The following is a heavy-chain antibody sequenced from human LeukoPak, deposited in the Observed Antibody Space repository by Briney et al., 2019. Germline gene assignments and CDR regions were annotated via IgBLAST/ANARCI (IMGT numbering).Heavy chain of an antibody. D-gene: IGHD1-26*01. Sequence: GGSLRLSCAASGFTFSSYAMTWVRQAPGKGLEWVATIRVDGSTEYPVDSMKGRFTISRDNAKNSLHLQMNSLRSEDTAVYYCSTYSGPDKWDASDMWGQGTLVTVSS. J-gene: IGHJ3*02. V-gene: IGHV3-7*01. CDR1: GFTFSSYA. CDR2: IRVDGSTE. CDR3: STYSGPDKWDASDM.